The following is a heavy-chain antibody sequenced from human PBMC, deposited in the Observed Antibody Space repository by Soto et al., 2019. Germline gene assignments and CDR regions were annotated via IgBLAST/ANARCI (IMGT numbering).Heavy chain of an antibody. CDR1: GDTFTTFW. Sequence: GESLKISCKDFGDTFTTFWIAWVREMPGKGLEWIGTIFPADSNTRYNPSFEGQVAISVDKSINTAYLQWSSLRASDTAMYYCAKRRNQVGAPFDSWGQGXLGTVSS. D-gene: IGHD1-26*01. V-gene: IGHV5-51*01. J-gene: IGHJ4*02. CDR3: AKRRNQVGAPFDS. CDR2: IFPADSNT.